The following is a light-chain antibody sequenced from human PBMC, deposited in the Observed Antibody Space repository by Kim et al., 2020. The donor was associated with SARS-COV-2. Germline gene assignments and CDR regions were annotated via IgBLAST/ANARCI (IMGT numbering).Light chain of an antibody. V-gene: IGKV1-33*01. CDR1: QDIDKS. Sequence: GDRVTITCQATQDIDKSLIWYQQKRGEAPKLLIYEASKLQSGVPSRFSGGGSGTHFTFTVSSLEPEDIATYYCQQYENIPLTFGGGTKVDIK. CDR2: EAS. J-gene: IGKJ4*01. CDR3: QQYENIPLT.